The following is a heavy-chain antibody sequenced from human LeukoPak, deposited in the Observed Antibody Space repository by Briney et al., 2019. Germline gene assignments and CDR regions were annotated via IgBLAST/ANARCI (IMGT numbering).Heavy chain of an antibody. J-gene: IGHJ4*02. CDR1: GFTFSSYA. Sequence: GGSLRLSCAASGFTFSSYAMHWVRQAPGKGLEWVSAISGSGGSTYYADSVKGRFTISRDNSKNTLYLQMNSLRAEDTAVYYCAKDQFYYDSSGYFYWGQGTLVTVSS. D-gene: IGHD3-22*01. CDR3: AKDQFYYDSSGYFY. V-gene: IGHV3-23*01. CDR2: ISGSGGST.